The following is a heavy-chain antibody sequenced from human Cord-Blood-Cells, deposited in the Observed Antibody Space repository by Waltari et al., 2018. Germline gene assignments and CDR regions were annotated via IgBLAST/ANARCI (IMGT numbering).Heavy chain of an antibody. D-gene: IGHD3-22*01. V-gene: IGHV1-2*02. CDR1: GYTFPGHL. J-gene: IGHJ5*02. CDR3: ARDFGHYDSSGYYNWFDP. Sequence: QVQLVQSGAEVKKPGASVKVSCKASGYTFPGHLMHWVRQAHGQGLEWMGWINPNSGGTNYAQKFQGRVTMTRDTSISTAYMELSRLRSDDTAVYYCARDFGHYDSSGYYNWFDPWGQGTLVTVSS. CDR2: INPNSGGT.